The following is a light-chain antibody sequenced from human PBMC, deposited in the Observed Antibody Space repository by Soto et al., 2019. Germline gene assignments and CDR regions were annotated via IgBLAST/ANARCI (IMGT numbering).Light chain of an antibody. CDR3: CSYAGSSTVV. Sequence: QSALTQPASVSGSPGQSITISCTGTSSDVGSYNLVSWYQQHPGKAPKLIIYEGSKRPSGVSNRFSGSKSGNTASLTISGLQAEDEAEYYCCSYAGSSTVVFGGGTKLTVL. J-gene: IGLJ2*01. CDR1: SSDVGSYNL. CDR2: EGS. V-gene: IGLV2-23*01.